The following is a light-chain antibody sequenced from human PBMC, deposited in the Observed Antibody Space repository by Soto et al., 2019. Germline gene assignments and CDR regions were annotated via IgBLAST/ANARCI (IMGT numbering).Light chain of an antibody. V-gene: IGKV3-15*01. CDR2: GAS. J-gene: IGKJ2*01. CDR3: QQNNNWPPYT. Sequence: EIVMTQSPATLSVSPGERATLSCRASQSVSSNLAWYQQKPGQAPRLLIYGASTRATGIPARFSGSGSRTAFTLTISSRQSEDLAVYYCQQNNNWPPYTFGQGTKLEIK. CDR1: QSVSSN.